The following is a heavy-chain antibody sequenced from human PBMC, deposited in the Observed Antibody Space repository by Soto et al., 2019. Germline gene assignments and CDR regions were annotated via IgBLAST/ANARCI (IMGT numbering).Heavy chain of an antibody. D-gene: IGHD3-10*01. Sequence: EVPLVESGGGLVKPGGSLRLSCAASGLTFSSYSMNWVRQAPGKRLEWVSSISSRSSDIYYADSVKGRFTISRDNAKKSLYLQMTSLRAEDTAVYYCAREVVTMVRGVIITGYYGMDVWGQGTTVTVSS. CDR3: AREVVTMVRGVIITGYYGMDV. V-gene: IGHV3-21*01. CDR2: ISSRSSDI. J-gene: IGHJ6*02. CDR1: GLTFSSYS.